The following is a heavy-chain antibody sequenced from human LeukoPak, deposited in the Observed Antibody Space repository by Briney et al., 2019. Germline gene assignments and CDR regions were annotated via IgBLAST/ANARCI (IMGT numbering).Heavy chain of an antibody. Sequence: SETLSLTCAVSGYSISSTYYWGWIRQPPGKGLEWIGSIYNSGSTYYNPSLKSRATISVDTSKNQFSLQLSSVTATDTAVYYCARNSTSFYFDYWGQGTLVTVSS. CDR2: IYNSGST. V-gene: IGHV4-38-2*01. D-gene: IGHD2/OR15-2a*01. CDR1: GYSISSTYY. CDR3: ARNSTSFYFDY. J-gene: IGHJ4*02.